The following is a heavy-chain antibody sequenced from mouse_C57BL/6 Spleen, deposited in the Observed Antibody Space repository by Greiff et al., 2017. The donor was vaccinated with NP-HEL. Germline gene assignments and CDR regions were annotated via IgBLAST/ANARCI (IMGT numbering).Heavy chain of an antibody. V-gene: IGHV1-66*01. Sequence: VQLQQSGPELVKPGASVKISCKASGYSFTSYYIHWVKQRPGQGLEWIGWIYPGSGNTKYNETFKGKATLTADTSSSTAYMQLSSLTSADSAVYYCARGGDYYGSSDGDYGGQGTTLTVSS. J-gene: IGHJ2*01. CDR3: ARGGDYYGSSDGDY. D-gene: IGHD1-1*01. CDR1: GYSFTSYY. CDR2: IYPGSGNT.